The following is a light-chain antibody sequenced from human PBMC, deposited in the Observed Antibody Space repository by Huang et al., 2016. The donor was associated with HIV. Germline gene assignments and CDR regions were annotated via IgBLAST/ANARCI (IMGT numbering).Light chain of an antibody. CDR2: DAS. J-gene: IGKJ2*01. CDR1: QSITNFH. V-gene: IGKV3D-20*01. CDR3: QHYGSSPYT. Sequence: EIVLTQSPATLSLSPGERATLSCGASQSITNFHLAWYQQIPGLAPRLLLYDASNRASGSPPRFSGSGSGTDFTLTITRLEPEDVGIYYCQHYGSSPYTFGQGTKLEIK.